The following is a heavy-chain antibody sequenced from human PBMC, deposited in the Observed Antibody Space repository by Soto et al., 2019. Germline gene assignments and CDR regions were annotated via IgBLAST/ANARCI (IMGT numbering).Heavy chain of an antibody. V-gene: IGHV3-33*01. Sequence: GGSLRLSCAASGFTFSSYGMHWVRQAPGKGLEWVAVIWYDGSNKYYADSVKGRFTISRDNSKNTLYLQMNSLRAEDTAVYYCARDPGSSWLDYYYYGMDVWGQGTTVTVSS. CDR1: GFTFSSYG. D-gene: IGHD6-13*01. CDR2: IWYDGSNK. CDR3: ARDPGSSWLDYYYYGMDV. J-gene: IGHJ6*02.